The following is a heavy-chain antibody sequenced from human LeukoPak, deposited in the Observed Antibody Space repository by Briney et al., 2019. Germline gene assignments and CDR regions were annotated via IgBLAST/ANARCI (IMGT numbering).Heavy chain of an antibody. V-gene: IGHV3-21*01. CDR1: GFTFSSYS. Sequence: GGSLRLSCAASGFTFSSYSMNWVRQAPGKGLGWVSSISSSSSYIYYADSVKGRFTISRDNAKNSLYLQMNSLRAEDTAVYYCARDLDDYGDYWPLGYWGQGTLVTVSS. J-gene: IGHJ4*02. CDR2: ISSSSSYI. D-gene: IGHD4-17*01. CDR3: ARDLDDYGDYWPLGY.